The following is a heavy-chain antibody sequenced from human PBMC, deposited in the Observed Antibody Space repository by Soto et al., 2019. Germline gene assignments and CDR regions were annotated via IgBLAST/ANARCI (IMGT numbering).Heavy chain of an antibody. CDR3: ARSVKTVFDA. V-gene: IGHV4-30-2*01. D-gene: IGHD4-17*01. J-gene: IGHJ4*02. Sequence: QLQLQESGSGLVKPSETLSLTCAVSGGSISSGGYSWNWIRQPPGKGLEWIGYIYHGGSTYYSPSLKSRVTISFDRSKTQFSLNLTSVSAADTAVYYCARSVKTVFDAWGQGALVTGSS. CDR1: GGSISSGGYS. CDR2: IYHGGST.